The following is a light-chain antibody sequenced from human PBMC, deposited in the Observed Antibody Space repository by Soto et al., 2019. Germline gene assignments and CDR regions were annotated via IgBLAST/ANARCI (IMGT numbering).Light chain of an antibody. CDR3: QQSYSTPVFT. CDR2: VAS. Sequence: DIQMTQSPSSLSASVGDSVTITCRASQSINIYLSWYQQKPGKAPKLLINVASTLQGGVPSRFSGSGSGTDFTLTISSLQPEDFATYYCQQSYSTPVFTFGPGTKVDIK. J-gene: IGKJ3*01. CDR1: QSINIY. V-gene: IGKV1-39*01.